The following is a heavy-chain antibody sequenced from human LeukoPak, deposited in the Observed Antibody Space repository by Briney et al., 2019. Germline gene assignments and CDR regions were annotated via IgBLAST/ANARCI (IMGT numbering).Heavy chain of an antibody. CDR3: ARDHGYQLLYGSTDY. D-gene: IGHD2-2*02. CDR2: IYSGGST. V-gene: IGHV3-53*01. CDR1: GFTVSSNY. Sequence: GGSLRLSCAASGFTVSSNYMSWVRQAPGKGLEWVSVIYSGGSTYYADSVKGRFTISRDNSKNTLYLQMNSLRAEDTAVYYCARDHGYQLLYGSTDYWGQGTLVTVSS. J-gene: IGHJ4*02.